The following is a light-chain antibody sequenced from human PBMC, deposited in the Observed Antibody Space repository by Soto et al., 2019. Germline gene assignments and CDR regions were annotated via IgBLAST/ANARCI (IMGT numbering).Light chain of an antibody. CDR2: EAT. V-gene: IGLV2-23*01. CDR3: CSYARGKYVV. CDR1: SSDVGSYNF. Sequence: QSVLTQPASVSGSPGQSITISCTGTSSDVGSYNFVSWYQQHPGKAPELMIYEATKRSSGVSNRFSGSKSGNTASLTISGLQAKDEAYYYCCSYARGKYVVFGGGTKRTVL. J-gene: IGLJ2*01.